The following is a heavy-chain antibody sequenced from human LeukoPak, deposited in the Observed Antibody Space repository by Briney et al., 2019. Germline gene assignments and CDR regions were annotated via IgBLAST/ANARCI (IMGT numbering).Heavy chain of an antibody. J-gene: IGHJ2*01. D-gene: IGHD6-25*01. CDR1: GFTFGDFH. CDR2: TSTTGRTI. CDR3: ARDPLQSSGWNWYFDL. Sequence: PGGSLRLSCAASGFTFGDFHMSWIRPAPGKGLEWVAYTSTTGRTIYYADSVKGRFVISRDNADQSLYLQMNSLRVEDSAMYFCARDPLQSSGWNWYFDLWGRGTLVAVSS. V-gene: IGHV3-11*01.